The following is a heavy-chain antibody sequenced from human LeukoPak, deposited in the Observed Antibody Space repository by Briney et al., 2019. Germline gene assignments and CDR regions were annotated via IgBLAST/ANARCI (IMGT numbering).Heavy chain of an antibody. V-gene: IGHV1-2*02. J-gene: IGHJ4*02. CDR1: GYTFTGYY. CDR3: ATVDTTTFDY. D-gene: IGHD5-18*01. CDR2: INPDSGGT. Sequence: ASVKVSCKASGYTFTGYYMHWVRQAPGQGLEWMGWINPDSGGTNYAQRFQGRVTMTRDTSITTAYMELSRLTSDDTAVYYCATVDTTTFDYWGQGTRVTVSS.